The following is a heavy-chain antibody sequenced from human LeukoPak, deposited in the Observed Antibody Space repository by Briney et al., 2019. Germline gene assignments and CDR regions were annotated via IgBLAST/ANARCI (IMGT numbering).Heavy chain of an antibody. D-gene: IGHD2-2*01. CDR2: IYYSGGT. CDR3: ARHLNLIYCSSTSCNFDY. CDR1: GGSISSSSYY. Sequence: PSETLSLTCTVSGGSISSSSYYWGWIRQPPGKGLEWIGSIYYSGGTYYNPSLKSRVTISVDTSKNQFSLKLSSVTAADTAVYYCARHLNLIYCSSTSCNFDYWGQGTLVTVSS. J-gene: IGHJ4*02. V-gene: IGHV4-39*01.